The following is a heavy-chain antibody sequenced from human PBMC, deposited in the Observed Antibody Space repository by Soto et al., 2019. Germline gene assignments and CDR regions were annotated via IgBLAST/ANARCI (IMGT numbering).Heavy chain of an antibody. V-gene: IGHV1-3*01. J-gene: IGHJ5*02. CDR3: ARGIATGQLDP. D-gene: IGHD2-15*01. Sequence: ASVKVSCKASGGTFSSYTMNWVRQAPGQRLEWMGWINPDNGNTKSSQKFQDRVIITRDTSASTAYMDLSSLRSEDTAVYYCARGIATGQLDPWGQGTLVTVSS. CDR1: GGTFSSYT. CDR2: INPDNGNT.